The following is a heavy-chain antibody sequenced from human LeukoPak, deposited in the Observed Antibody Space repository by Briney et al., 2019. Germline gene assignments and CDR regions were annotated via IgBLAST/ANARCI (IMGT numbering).Heavy chain of an antibody. J-gene: IGHJ4*02. Sequence: SQTLSLTRTVSGDSISNLNYYWSWIRQPAGKALEWIGRIYASGSTNYNPSLKSRVTISVDTSKNQFSLKLSSVTAADTAVYYCARGVVVPAAHFDYWGQGTLVTVSS. D-gene: IGHD2-2*01. CDR3: ARGVVVPAAHFDY. CDR1: GDSISNLNYY. V-gene: IGHV4-61*02. CDR2: IYASGST.